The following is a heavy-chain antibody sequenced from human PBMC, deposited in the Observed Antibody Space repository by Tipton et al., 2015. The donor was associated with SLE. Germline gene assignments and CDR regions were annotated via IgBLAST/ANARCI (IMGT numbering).Heavy chain of an antibody. CDR1: GGSFSGYY. Sequence: TLSLTCAVYGGSFSGYYWSWIRQPPGKGLEWIGEINHSGSTNYNPSPKSRVTISVDTSKNQFSLKLSSVAAADTAVYYCAREQQLVYYGMDVWGQGTTVTVSS. J-gene: IGHJ6*02. V-gene: IGHV4-34*01. CDR2: INHSGST. D-gene: IGHD6-13*01. CDR3: AREQQLVYYGMDV.